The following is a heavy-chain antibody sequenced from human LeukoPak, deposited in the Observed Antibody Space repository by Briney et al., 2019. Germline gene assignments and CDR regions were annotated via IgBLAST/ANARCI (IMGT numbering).Heavy chain of an antibody. V-gene: IGHV3-9*01. J-gene: IGHJ4*02. CDR3: AKDRFYDSSGYLDY. Sequence: PGRSLRLSCAASGFTFDDYAMHWVRQAPGKGLEWVSGISWNSGSIGYADSVKGRFTISRDNAKNSLYLQMNSLRAEDTALYYCAKDRFYDSSGYLDYWGQGTLVTVSS. CDR2: ISWNSGSI. CDR1: GFTFDDYA. D-gene: IGHD3-22*01.